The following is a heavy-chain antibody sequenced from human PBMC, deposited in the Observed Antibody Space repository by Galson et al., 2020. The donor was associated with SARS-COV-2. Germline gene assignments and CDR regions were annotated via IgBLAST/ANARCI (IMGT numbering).Heavy chain of an antibody. J-gene: IGHJ6*02. CDR1: GFSLSTRGMC. V-gene: IGHV2-70*01. D-gene: IGHD1-26*01. Sequence: SGPTLVKPTQTLTLTCTFSGFSLSTRGMCVSWIRQPPGEALEWLSLIDWDDNTYHATSLRTRLTISKDTSKNQVVLTMTNMDPLDTATYYCARIMSEWELPGGYFTGMDVWGQGATVTVSS. CDR3: ARIMSEWELPGGYFTGMDV. CDR2: IDWDDNT.